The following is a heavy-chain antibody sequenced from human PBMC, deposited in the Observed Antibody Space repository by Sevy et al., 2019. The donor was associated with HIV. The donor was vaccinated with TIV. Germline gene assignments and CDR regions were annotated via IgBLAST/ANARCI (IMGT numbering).Heavy chain of an antibody. D-gene: IGHD3-16*02. V-gene: IGHV3-7*01. CDR2: IKQDGSEK. J-gene: IGHJ6*02. CDR3: ASDDGYDYVWGSYRSFSNYYYGMDV. Sequence: GGSLRLSCAASGFTFSSYWMSWVGQAPGKGLEWVANIKQDGSEKYYVDSVKGRFTISRDNAKNSLYLQMNSLRAEDTAVYHCASDDGYDYVWGSYRSFSNYYYGMDVWGQGTTVTVSS. CDR1: GFTFSSYW.